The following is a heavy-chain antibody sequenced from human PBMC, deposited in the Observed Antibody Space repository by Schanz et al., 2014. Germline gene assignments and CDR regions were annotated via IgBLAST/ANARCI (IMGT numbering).Heavy chain of an antibody. CDR1: GDSISSGSYY. CDR2: INHSGST. CDR3: ARHLVNAYGMDV. D-gene: IGHD3-3*02. J-gene: IGHJ6*02. Sequence: QVQLQESGPGLVRPSQTLSLTCTVSGDSISSGSYYWSWIRQHPGKGLEWIGEINHSGSTNYNPTLKSRVTISVDTSRNQFSLKLSSVTAADTAVYYCARHLVNAYGMDVWGQGTAVTVSS. V-gene: IGHV4-30-4*01.